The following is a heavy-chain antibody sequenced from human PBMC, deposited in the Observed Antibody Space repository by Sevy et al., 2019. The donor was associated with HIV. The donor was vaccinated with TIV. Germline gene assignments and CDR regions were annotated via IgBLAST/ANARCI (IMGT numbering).Heavy chain of an antibody. CDR3: ARDLGLGIQFDY. Sequence: SETLSLICTVSGYSFGSIYYWGWIRQPHGKGLEWIGSVYHSGSTYYNPSLKSRVTISVDTSKNRFSLKVTSVTAADTAVYYCARDLGLGIQFDYWGQGTLVTVSS. CDR1: GYSFGSIYY. J-gene: IGHJ4*02. V-gene: IGHV4-38-2*02. CDR2: VYHSGST. D-gene: IGHD3-9*01.